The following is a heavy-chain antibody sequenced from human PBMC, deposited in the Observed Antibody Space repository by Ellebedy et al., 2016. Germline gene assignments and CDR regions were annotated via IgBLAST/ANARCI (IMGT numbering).Heavy chain of an antibody. D-gene: IGHD2-21*01. CDR3: AKHETDGDYYFDL. Sequence: GESLKISCAASGFTFKTYAMSWVRQAPGEGLEWVSTLSGSGPKTYYADSVQGRFTISRDNSKSTLYLQMNSLRAEDPAVYYCAKHETDGDYYFDLWGRGTLVTVSS. CDR2: LSGSGPKT. J-gene: IGHJ2*01. V-gene: IGHV3-23*01. CDR1: GFTFKTYA.